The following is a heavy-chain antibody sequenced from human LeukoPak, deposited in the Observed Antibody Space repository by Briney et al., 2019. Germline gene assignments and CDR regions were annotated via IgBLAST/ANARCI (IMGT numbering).Heavy chain of an antibody. J-gene: IGHJ4*02. CDR2: ISNDGGTT. V-gene: IGHV3-30*04. Sequence: GGSLRLSCAASGFTFRSYAMHWVRQAPGKGPEWVAVISNDGGTTFYADSVKGRFTISRDNSKNTLYLQMNSLRAEDTAVYYCAKEYCSGGSCYSFDYWGQGTLVTVSS. D-gene: IGHD2-15*01. CDR3: AKEYCSGGSCYSFDY. CDR1: GFTFRSYA.